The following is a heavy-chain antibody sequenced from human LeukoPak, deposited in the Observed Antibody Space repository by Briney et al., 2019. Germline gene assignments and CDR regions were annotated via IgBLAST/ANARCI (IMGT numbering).Heavy chain of an antibody. J-gene: IGHJ4*02. Sequence: GGSLRLSCAASGFTFSSYSMNWVRQAPGKGLEWVSYISSSSITIYYADSVKGRFTISRDNAKNSLYLQMNSLRAEDTAVYYCARESYYYDSSGYYSPAGFDYWGQGTLVTVSS. CDR3: ARESYYYDSSGYYSPAGFDY. D-gene: IGHD3-22*01. CDR1: GFTFSSYS. CDR2: ISSSSITI. V-gene: IGHV3-48*01.